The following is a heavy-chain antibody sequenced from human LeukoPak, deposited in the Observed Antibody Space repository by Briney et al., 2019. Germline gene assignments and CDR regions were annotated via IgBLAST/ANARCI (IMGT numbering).Heavy chain of an antibody. D-gene: IGHD6-19*01. Sequence: SETLSLTCAVYGGSFSGYYWSWIRQPPGKGLEWIGEINHSGSTNYNPSLKSRVTISVDTSKNQFSLKLSSVTAADTAVYYCARHEGTVAADYWGQGTLVTVSS. J-gene: IGHJ4*02. V-gene: IGHV4-34*01. CDR3: ARHEGTVAADY. CDR2: INHSGST. CDR1: GGSFSGYY.